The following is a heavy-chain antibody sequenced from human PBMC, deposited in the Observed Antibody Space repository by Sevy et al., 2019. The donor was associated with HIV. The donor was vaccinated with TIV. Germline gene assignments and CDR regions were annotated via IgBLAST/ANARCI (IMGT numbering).Heavy chain of an antibody. CDR3: ASASLNQDIVVVPAATFYGMDV. CDR2: ISYDGSIK. Sequence: LSLTCAASGFTFSSYAMHWVRQAPGKGLEWVAVISYDGSIKYYADSVKGRFTISRDNSKNTLYLQMNSLRAEDTAVYYCASASLNQDIVVVPAATFYGMDVWGQGTTVTVSS. J-gene: IGHJ6*02. D-gene: IGHD2-2*01. V-gene: IGHV3-30-3*01. CDR1: GFTFSSYA.